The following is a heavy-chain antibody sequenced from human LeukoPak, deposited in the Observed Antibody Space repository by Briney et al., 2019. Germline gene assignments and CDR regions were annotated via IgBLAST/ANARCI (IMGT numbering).Heavy chain of an antibody. CDR3: AKDRAPFYYDSSGHVDY. CDR1: GFTFSSYA. Sequence: PGGSLRLSCAASGFTFSSYAMSWVRQAPGKGLEWVSAISGSGGSTYYADSVKGRFTISRDNSKNTLYLQMNSLRAEDTAVYYCAKDRAPFYYDSSGHVDYWGQGTLVTVSS. CDR2: ISGSGGST. D-gene: IGHD3-22*01. V-gene: IGHV3-23*01. J-gene: IGHJ4*02.